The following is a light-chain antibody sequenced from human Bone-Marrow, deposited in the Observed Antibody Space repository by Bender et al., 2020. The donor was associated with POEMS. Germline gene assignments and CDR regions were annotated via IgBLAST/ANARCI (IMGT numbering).Light chain of an antibody. V-gene: IGLV2-14*01. Sequence: QSALTQPASVSASPGQSITISCTGTSSDVGRYNYVSWYQQHPGKAPKLMIYEVSNRPSGVSNRFSGSKSGNTASLTISGLQAEDEADYYCSSYTSYSTVVFGGGTKLTVL. CDR3: SSYTSYSTVV. CDR1: SSDVGRYNY. CDR2: EVS. J-gene: IGLJ2*01.